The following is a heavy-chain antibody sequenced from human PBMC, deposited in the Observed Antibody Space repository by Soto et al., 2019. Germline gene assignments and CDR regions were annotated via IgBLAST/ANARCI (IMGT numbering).Heavy chain of an antibody. CDR3: AKGPPMVWGLIITS. V-gene: IGHV3-23*01. CDR2: ISGSGGST. D-gene: IGHD3-10*01. J-gene: IGHJ4*02. Sequence: GGSLRLSCAASGVTFRSYAMSWVRLAPGKGLEWVSAISGSGGSTYYADSVKGRFTISRDNSKNTLYLQMNSLRAEDTSVYYCAKGPPMVWGLIITSWGQGTLVTVSS. CDR1: GVTFRSYA.